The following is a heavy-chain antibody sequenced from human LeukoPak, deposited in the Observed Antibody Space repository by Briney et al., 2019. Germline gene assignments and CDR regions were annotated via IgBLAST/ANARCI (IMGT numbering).Heavy chain of an antibody. CDR1: GFTFSSYG. V-gene: IGHV3-30*18. CDR2: ISYDGSNK. D-gene: IGHD6-13*01. J-gene: IGHJ4*02. CDR3: AKAGYSSSWAGDY. Sequence: GSLRLSCAASGFTFSSYGMHWVRQAPGKGLEWVAVISYDGSNKYHADSVKGRFTISRDNSKNTLYLQMNSLRAEDTAVYYCAKAGYSSSWAGDYWGQGTLVTVSS.